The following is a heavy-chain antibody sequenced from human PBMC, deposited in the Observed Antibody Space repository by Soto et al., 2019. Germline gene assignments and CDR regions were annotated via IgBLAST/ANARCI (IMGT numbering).Heavy chain of an antibody. CDR1: GYTFTGYY. D-gene: IGHD2-21*02. CDR2: INPNSGGT. J-gene: IGHJ4*02. Sequence: ASVKVSCKASGYTFTGYYMHWVRQAPGQGLEWMGWINPNSGGTNYAQKFQGRVTMTRDTSISTAYMELSRLRSDDTAVYYCARVGSVVVTANDYWGQGTLVTVS. V-gene: IGHV1-2*02. CDR3: ARVGSVVVTANDY.